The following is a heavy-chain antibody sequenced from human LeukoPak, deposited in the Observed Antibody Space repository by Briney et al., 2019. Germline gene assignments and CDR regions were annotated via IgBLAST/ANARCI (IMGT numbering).Heavy chain of an antibody. CDR2: ISSDSGHI. J-gene: IGHJ4*02. CDR3: ARRSNDYRTGYTN. CDR1: GFTFTDYS. D-gene: IGHD3/OR15-3a*01. V-gene: IGHV3-21*01. Sequence: GGSLTLSCAAAGFTFTDYSMNWVRQAPGKGLEWVSTISSDSGHIYYADSVKGRFTISRDNAENSLYLQINSLRAEDTAVYYCARRSNDYRTGYTNWGQGNLVTVSS.